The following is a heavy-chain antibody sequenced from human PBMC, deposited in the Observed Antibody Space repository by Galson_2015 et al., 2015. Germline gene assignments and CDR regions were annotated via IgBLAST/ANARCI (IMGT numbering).Heavy chain of an antibody. V-gene: IGHV3-74*01. Sequence: SLRLSCAASGFTFSSYWMHWVRQAPGKGLVWVSRINSDGSSTSYADSVKGRFTISRDNAKNTLYLQMNSLRAEDTAVYYCARAHVGSGYDARGPMDVWGQGTTVTVSS. D-gene: IGHD5-12*01. J-gene: IGHJ6*02. CDR3: ARAHVGSGYDARGPMDV. CDR2: INSDGSST. CDR1: GFTFSSYW.